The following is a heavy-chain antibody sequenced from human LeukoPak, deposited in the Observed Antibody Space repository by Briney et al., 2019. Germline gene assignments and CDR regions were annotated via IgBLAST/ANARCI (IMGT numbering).Heavy chain of an antibody. CDR1: GGTFSGYA. V-gene: IGHV1-69*13. CDR2: IIPIFGTA. Sequence: GASVKVSCKASGGTFSGYAISCVRQAPGQGLEWMGGIIPIFGTANYAQKFQGRVTITADESTSTAYMELSSLRSEDTAVYYCATYYDILTGYYRWGQGTLVTVSS. D-gene: IGHD3-9*01. J-gene: IGHJ4*02. CDR3: ATYYDILTGYYR.